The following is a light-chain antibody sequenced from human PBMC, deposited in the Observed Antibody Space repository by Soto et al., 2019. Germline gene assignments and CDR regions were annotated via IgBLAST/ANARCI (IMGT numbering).Light chain of an antibody. J-gene: IGKJ1*01. CDR2: DAS. CDR3: HQFYNCHWT. Sequence: EIVLTQSLATLSLSPGQRATLSSRASQTVRNYLAWYQQKPGQAPRLLIYDASNGATGIPARFSGSGSGTDFTLTVGCLEPDDFAIYYCHQFYNCHWTFGQGIKMEIK. CDR1: QTVRNY. V-gene: IGKV3-11*01.